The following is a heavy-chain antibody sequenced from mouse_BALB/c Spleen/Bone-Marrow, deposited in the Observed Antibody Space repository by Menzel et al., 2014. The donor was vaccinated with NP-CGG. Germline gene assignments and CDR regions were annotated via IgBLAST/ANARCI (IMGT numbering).Heavy chain of an antibody. V-gene: IGHV1-67*01. Sequence: VKLMESGPELVRPGVSVKISCKGSGYTFTDYAMHWVKQSHAKSLEWTGVISTYSGNTNYNQKFKGKATMTVDKSSSTAYMELARLTSEDSAIYYCARRGYGSSPFDYWGQGTTLTVSS. D-gene: IGHD1-1*01. CDR3: ARRGYGSSPFDY. CDR2: ISTYSGNT. J-gene: IGHJ2*01. CDR1: GYTFTDYA.